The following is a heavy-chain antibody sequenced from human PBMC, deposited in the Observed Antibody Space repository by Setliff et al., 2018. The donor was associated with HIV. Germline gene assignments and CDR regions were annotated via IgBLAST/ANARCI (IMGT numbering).Heavy chain of an antibody. V-gene: IGHV3-53*04. CDR2: IYSGGTT. Sequence: GESLKISCAASGFTVSRYYMSWVRQAPGKGLEWVSIIYSGGTTYYADSVKGRFIISRHNSNNTLYLQMNSRRAEDSAMYYCARDRGRGMAPSGILDYYYMDVWGKGTTVTVSS. D-gene: IGHD6-13*01. CDR1: GFTVSRYY. CDR3: ARDRGRGMAPSGILDYYYMDV. J-gene: IGHJ6*03.